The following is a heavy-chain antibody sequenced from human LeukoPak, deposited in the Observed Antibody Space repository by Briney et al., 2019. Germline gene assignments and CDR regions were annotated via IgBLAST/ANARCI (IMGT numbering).Heavy chain of an antibody. V-gene: IGHV3-23*01. CDR2: ISGSGGST. CDR1: GFTFSSYA. D-gene: IGHD6-19*01. J-gene: IGHJ4*02. CDR3: VKGPLMEVAGTTRDY. Sequence: GGSLRLSCAASGFTFSSYAMSWVRQAPGKGLEWVSAISGSGGSTYYADSVKGRFTISRDNSKNTVYLQMSSLRAEDAALYYCVKGPLMEVAGTTRDYWGQGTLVTVSS.